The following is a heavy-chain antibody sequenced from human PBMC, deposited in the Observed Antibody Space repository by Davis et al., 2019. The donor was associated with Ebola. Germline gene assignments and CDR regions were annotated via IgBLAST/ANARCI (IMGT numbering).Heavy chain of an antibody. CDR3: ARDGSGYSYGRRYYYYYGMDV. CDR2: IYYSGST. D-gene: IGHD5-18*01. V-gene: IGHV4-61*08. CDR1: GGSISSSGYY. Sequence: MPSEPLSLTCTVSGGSISSSGYYWSWIRQPPGKGLAWLGYIYYSGSTNYNPSLKSRFTISVDTSKNQFSLKLSSVTAADTAVYYCARDGSGYSYGRRYYYYYGMDVWGKGTTVTVSS. J-gene: IGHJ6*04.